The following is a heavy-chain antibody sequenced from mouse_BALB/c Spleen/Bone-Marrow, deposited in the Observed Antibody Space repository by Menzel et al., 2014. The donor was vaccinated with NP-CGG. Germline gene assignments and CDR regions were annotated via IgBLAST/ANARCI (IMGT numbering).Heavy chain of an antibody. CDR2: ISNGGVNT. D-gene: IGHD2-10*02. CDR1: GFTFSDYY. CDR3: ARHPYGNYGWFAY. V-gene: IGHV5-12*02. J-gene: IGHJ3*01. Sequence: DVMLVESGGGLVQPGGSLKLSCATSGFTFSDYYMYWVRQTPEKRLEWVAFISNGGVNTYYPDTVKGRFTISRDNAKXTLYLQMSRLKSEDTAMYYCARHPYGNYGWFAYWGQGTLVTVSA.